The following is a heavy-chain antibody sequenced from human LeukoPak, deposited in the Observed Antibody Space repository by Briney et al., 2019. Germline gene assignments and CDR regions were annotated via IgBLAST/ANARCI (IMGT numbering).Heavy chain of an antibody. D-gene: IGHD1-1*01. CDR1: GFTFSGYG. CDR3: AKVWRGNYYDY. Sequence: GGSLRLSCAASGFTFSGYGMQWVRQAPGKGLEWVAVISHDGNNKYYADSVKGRFTISRDNSKNTMYMQMNSLRAEDTALYYCAKVWRGNYYDYWGQGTLVSVSS. J-gene: IGHJ4*02. CDR2: ISHDGNNK. V-gene: IGHV3-30*18.